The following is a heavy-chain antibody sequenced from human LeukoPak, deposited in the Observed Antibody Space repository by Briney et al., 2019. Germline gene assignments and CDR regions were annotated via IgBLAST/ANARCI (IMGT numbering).Heavy chain of an antibody. V-gene: IGHV3-23*01. D-gene: IGHD4-17*01. J-gene: IGHJ4*02. Sequence: GGSLRLSCAASGFTFSSYAMSWVRQAPGKGLEWVSAISGSGGSTYHADSVKGRFTISRDSSKNTLYLQMNSLRAEDTAVYYCAKEVTRGYYFDYWGQGTLVTVSS. CDR3: AKEVTRGYYFDY. CDR2: ISGSGGST. CDR1: GFTFSSYA.